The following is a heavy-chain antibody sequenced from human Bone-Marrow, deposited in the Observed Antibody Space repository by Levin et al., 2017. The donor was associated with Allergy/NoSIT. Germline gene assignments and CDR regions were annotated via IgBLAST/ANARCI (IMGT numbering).Heavy chain of an antibody. J-gene: IGHJ3*02. Sequence: GASVKVSCAASGFTFSTYAMSWVRQAPGKALEWVSAISGSGRTTHYADSVRGRFSISRDNSKNTLYLQMNSLRAEDTAVYYCARGIIGDVRVAHKEAFDIWGQGTMVSVSS. CDR3: ARGIIGDVRVAHKEAFDI. V-gene: IGHV3-23*01. D-gene: IGHD2-8*02. CDR1: GFTFSTYA. CDR2: ISGSGRTT.